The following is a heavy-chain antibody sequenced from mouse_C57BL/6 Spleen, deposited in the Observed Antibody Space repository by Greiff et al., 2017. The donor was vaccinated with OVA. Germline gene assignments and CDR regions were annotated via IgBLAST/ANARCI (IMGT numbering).Heavy chain of an antibody. Sequence: EVQLLQSGAGLVKPGASLKLSCAASGYTFTSYSMPWVRQTPGQGLEWVATISDGGSYTNYPDKVKGKFTMTVDNATSTAYLQLSRLTSEDTAVYYCARDEGDWFAYWGQGTLVTVSA. CDR3: ARDEGDWFAY. CDR1: GYTFTSYS. CDR2: ISDGGSYT. V-gene: IGHV5-4*01. J-gene: IGHJ3*01.